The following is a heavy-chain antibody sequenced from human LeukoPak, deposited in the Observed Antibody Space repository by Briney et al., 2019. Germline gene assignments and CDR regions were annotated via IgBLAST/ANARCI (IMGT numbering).Heavy chain of an antibody. CDR2: IYYSGST. CDR3: ASPYDSSGYFAFDI. Sequence: SETLSLTCTVSGGSISSSSYYWGWIRQPPGKGLEWIGYIYYSGSTNYNPSLKSRVTISVDTSKNQFSLKLSSVTAADTAVYYCASPYDSSGYFAFDIWGQGTMVTVSS. V-gene: IGHV4-61*05. CDR1: GGSISSSSYY. J-gene: IGHJ3*02. D-gene: IGHD3-22*01.